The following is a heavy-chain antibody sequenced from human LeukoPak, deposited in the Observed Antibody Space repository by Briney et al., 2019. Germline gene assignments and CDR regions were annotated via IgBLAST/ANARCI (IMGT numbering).Heavy chain of an antibody. J-gene: IGHJ6*03. CDR2: IYYSGST. D-gene: IGHD6-13*01. Sequence: SETLSLTCTVSGGSISSSSYYWGWIRQPPGKGLEWIGSIYYSGSTYYNPSLKSRVTISVDTSKNQFSLKLSSVTAADTAVYYCARVSLAAEDRYYYYYYMDVWGKGTTVTVSS. CDR3: ARVSLAAEDRYYYYYYMDV. CDR1: GGSISSSSYY. V-gene: IGHV4-39*07.